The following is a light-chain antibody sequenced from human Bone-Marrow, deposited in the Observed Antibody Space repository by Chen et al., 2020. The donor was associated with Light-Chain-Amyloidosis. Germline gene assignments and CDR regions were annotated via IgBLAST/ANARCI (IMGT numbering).Light chain of an antibody. J-gene: IGLJ1*01. CDR2: EFT. V-gene: IGLV2-14*01. Sequence: QPALTQPASVSGSPGQSITISCTGTSSEVGGDNHVSWYQQHPDKAPKLMIYEFTNRPAWVPDRFAGPRSDNTASLTISGLQTEDDAAYFCSSYTMTNTLVFGRGTRVTVL. CDR1: SSEVGGDNH. CDR3: SSYTMTNTLV.